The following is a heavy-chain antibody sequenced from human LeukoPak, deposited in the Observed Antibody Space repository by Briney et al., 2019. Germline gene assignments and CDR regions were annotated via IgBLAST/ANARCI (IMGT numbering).Heavy chain of an antibody. V-gene: IGHV1-69*04. D-gene: IGHD3-10*02. CDR3: ARVGMFGELLSPYYYGMDV. Sequence: SVTVSCKASGGTFSSYAISWVRQAPGQGLEWMGRIIPILGIANYAQKFQGRVTITADKSTSTAYMELSSLRSEDTAVYYCARVGMFGELLSPYYYGMDVWGQGTTVTVSS. CDR1: GGTFSSYA. J-gene: IGHJ6*02. CDR2: IIPILGIA.